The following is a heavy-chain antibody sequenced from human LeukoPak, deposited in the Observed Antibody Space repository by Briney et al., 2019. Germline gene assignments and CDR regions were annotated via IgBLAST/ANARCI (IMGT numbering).Heavy chain of an antibody. CDR3: ASLGRGGGVDY. Sequence: PGGSLRLSCAASGFTFSSYWMSWVRQAPGKGLEWVANIKQDGSEKYYVDSVKGRFTFSRDNAKNSLYLQMNSLRAEDTAVYYCASLGRGGGVDYWGQGTLVTVSS. V-gene: IGHV3-7*01. CDR1: GFTFSSYW. J-gene: IGHJ4*02. D-gene: IGHD3-16*01. CDR2: IKQDGSEK.